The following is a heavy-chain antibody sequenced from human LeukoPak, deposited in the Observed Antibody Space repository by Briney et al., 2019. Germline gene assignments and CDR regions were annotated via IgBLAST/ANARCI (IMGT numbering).Heavy chain of an antibody. D-gene: IGHD5-12*01. V-gene: IGHV1-3*01. CDR1: GYTFTSYA. CDR3: ARGSGYSGYDRYYYGMDV. Sequence: ASVKVSCKASGYTFTSYAMHWVRQAPGQRLEWMGWINAGNGNTKYSQKFQGRVTITRDTSASTAYMELSSLRSDDTAVYYCARGSGYSGYDRYYYGMDVWGQGTTVTVSS. J-gene: IGHJ6*02. CDR2: INAGNGNT.